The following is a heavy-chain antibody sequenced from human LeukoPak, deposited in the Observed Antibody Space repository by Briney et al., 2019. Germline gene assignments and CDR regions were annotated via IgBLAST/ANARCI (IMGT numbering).Heavy chain of an antibody. CDR1: GYTLTSYY. J-gene: IGHJ4*02. D-gene: IGHD3-22*01. Sequence: ASVKVSCKASGYTLTSYYMHWVRQAPGQGLEWMGIINPSGGSTSYAQKFQGRVTMTRDTSTSTVYMELSSLRSEDTAVYYCAREGAHYYDSSGYWMDYWGQGTLVTVSS. CDR2: INPSGGST. V-gene: IGHV1-46*01. CDR3: AREGAHYYDSSGYWMDY.